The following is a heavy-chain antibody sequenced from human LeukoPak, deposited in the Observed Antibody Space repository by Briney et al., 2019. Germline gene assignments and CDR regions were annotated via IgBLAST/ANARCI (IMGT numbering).Heavy chain of an antibody. CDR3: ARIFDSDV. J-gene: IGHJ3*01. D-gene: IGHD3-22*01. CDR1: GGSIFTYY. V-gene: IGHV4-4*07. CDR2: IHTGGST. Sequence: SETLSLTCSISGGSIFTYYWSWVRQPAGKGLEWIGRIHTGGSTNYSPSLKSRVTMSLDTSKNQFSLKLASVTAADTAVYYCARIFDSDVWGQGTLVTVSS.